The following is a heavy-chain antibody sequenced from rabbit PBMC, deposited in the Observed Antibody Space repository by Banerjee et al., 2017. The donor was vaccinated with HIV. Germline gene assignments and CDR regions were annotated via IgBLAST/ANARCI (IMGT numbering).Heavy chain of an antibody. V-gene: IGHV1S43*01. CDR3: ARDVTWGDWAL. D-gene: IGHD4-1*01. J-gene: IGHJ4*01. CDR1: GFSFSSSYY. Sequence: QEQLVESGGGLVQPEGSLTLTCTASGFSFSSSYYMCWVRQAPGKGLELIACIHSNNGSTWYASWVNGRVTISRSTSLNTVDLKMTSLTDADTATHFCARDVTWGDWALWGPGTLVTVS. CDR2: IHSNNGST.